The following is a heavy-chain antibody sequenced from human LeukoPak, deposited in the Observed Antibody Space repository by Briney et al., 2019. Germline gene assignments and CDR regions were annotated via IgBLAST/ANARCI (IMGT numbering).Heavy chain of an antibody. CDR1: GFTFSSYW. J-gene: IGHJ4*02. V-gene: IGHV3-20*04. CDR2: INWNGGST. D-gene: IGHD3-22*01. Sequence: GGSLRLSCAASGFTFSSYWMSWVRQAPGKGLEWVSGINWNGGSTGYADSVKGRFTISRDNAKNSLYLQMNSLRAEDTALYYCARDGNYYDSSGYYQLTNWGQGTLVTVSS. CDR3: ARDGNYYDSSGYYQLTN.